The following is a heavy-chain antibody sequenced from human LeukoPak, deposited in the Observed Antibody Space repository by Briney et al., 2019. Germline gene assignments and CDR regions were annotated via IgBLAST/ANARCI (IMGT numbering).Heavy chain of an antibody. CDR2: ISSSSSYI. V-gene: IGHV3-21*01. J-gene: IGHJ4*02. D-gene: IGHD1-26*01. Sequence: GGSLRLTCAASGFTFSSYSMNWVRQAPGKGLEWVSSISSSSSYIYYADSVKGRFTISRDNAKNSLYLQMNSLRAEDTAVYYCAVGVGANYFDYWGQGTLVTVSS. CDR1: GFTFSSYS. CDR3: AVGVGANYFDY.